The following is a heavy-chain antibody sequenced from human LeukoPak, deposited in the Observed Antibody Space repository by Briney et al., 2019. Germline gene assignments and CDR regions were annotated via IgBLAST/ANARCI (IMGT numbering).Heavy chain of an antibody. J-gene: IGHJ3*02. CDR3: AKVQIVVVTAIQSRGWADAFDI. D-gene: IGHD2-21*02. Sequence: PGGSLRLSCAASGFTFDDYGMSWVRQAPGKGLEWVSGINWNGGSTGYADSVKGRFTISRDNSKNTLYLQMNSLRAEDTAVYYCAKVQIVVVTAIQSRGWADAFDIWGQGTMVTVSS. V-gene: IGHV3-20*04. CDR1: GFTFDDYG. CDR2: INWNGGST.